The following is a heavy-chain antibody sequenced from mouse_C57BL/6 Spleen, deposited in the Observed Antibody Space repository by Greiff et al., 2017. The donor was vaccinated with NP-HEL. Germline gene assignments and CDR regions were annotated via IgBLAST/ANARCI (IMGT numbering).Heavy chain of an antibody. CDR2: INPNYGTT. Sequence: EVQLQESGPELVKPGASVKISCKASGYSFTDYNMNWVKQSNGKSLEWIGVINPNYGTTSYNQKFKGKATLTVDQSSSTAYMQLNSLTSEDSAVYYCARSGPSTTVVPYYAMDYWGQGTSVTVSS. D-gene: IGHD1-1*01. CDR3: ARSGPSTTVVPYYAMDY. CDR1: GYSFTDYN. V-gene: IGHV1-39*01. J-gene: IGHJ4*01.